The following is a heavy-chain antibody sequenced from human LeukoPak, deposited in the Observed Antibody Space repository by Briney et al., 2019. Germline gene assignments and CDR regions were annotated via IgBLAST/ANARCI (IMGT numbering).Heavy chain of an antibody. J-gene: IGHJ4*02. CDR3: AKDGHIVVVPAAIPIDY. Sequence: QTGGSLRLSCAASGFTFSSYAMSWVRQAPGKGLEWVSAISGSGGSTYYADSVKGRFTISRDNSKNTLYLQMNSLRAEDTAVYYCAKDGHIVVVPAAIPIDYWGQGTLVTVSS. D-gene: IGHD2-2*02. CDR2: ISGSGGST. V-gene: IGHV3-23*01. CDR1: GFTFSSYA.